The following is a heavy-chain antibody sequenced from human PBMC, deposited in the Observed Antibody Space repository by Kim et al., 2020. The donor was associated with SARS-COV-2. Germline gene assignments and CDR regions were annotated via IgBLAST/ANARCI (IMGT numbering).Heavy chain of an antibody. Sequence: SETLSLTCFVSGGSISSGDYYWTWIRQPPGKGLEWIGYIHSSGSTYYNPSLKSRVTMSVDTSKNQFSLRLKSVTAADTAVYFCARERGIALAGYYYGVDVWGQGTTVTVSS. J-gene: IGHJ6*02. CDR2: IHSSGST. V-gene: IGHV4-30-4*01. CDR1: GGSISSGDYY. D-gene: IGHD6-13*01. CDR3: ARERGIALAGYYYGVDV.